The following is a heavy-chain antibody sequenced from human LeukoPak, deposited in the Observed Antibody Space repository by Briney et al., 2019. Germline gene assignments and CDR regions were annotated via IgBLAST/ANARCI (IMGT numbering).Heavy chain of an antibody. V-gene: IGHV1-58*01. D-gene: IGHD3-22*01. Sequence: SVKVSCKASGFTFTSSAVQWVRQARGQRLEWIGWIVVGSGNTNYAQKFQERVTITRDMSTSLVYMELSSLRSEDTAVYYCAAEAAYYYDSRDAFDVWGQGAMVTVSS. CDR2: IVVGSGNT. CDR3: AAEAAYYYDSRDAFDV. CDR1: GFTFTSSA. J-gene: IGHJ3*01.